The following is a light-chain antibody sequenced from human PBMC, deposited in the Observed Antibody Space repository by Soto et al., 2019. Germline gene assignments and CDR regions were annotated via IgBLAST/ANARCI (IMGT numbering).Light chain of an antibody. CDR3: QQSYNTPLT. Sequence: IPMTQSPSSLSASVGDRVTITCRASQNIGKYLNWYQHRPGKAPKLLVYAASSLQSGVPSRLNGSESGTDFSLTITSLQPEDSATYYCQQSYNTPLTFGPGTKVDI. V-gene: IGKV1-39*01. CDR2: AAS. J-gene: IGKJ3*01. CDR1: QNIGKY.